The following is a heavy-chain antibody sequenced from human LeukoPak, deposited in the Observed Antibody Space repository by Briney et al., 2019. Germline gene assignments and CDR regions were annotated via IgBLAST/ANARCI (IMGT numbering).Heavy chain of an antibody. Sequence: PSETLSLTCTVSGDSISSGDYYWSWIRQHPGKGLEWIGYIYYSGSTYYNPSLKSRLTISVDTSKNQFSLKLSSVTAADTAVYYCARALSSGGALFDYWGQGTLVTVSS. CDR2: IYYSGST. V-gene: IGHV4-31*03. D-gene: IGHD6-25*01. CDR1: GDSISSGDYY. J-gene: IGHJ4*02. CDR3: ARALSSGGALFDY.